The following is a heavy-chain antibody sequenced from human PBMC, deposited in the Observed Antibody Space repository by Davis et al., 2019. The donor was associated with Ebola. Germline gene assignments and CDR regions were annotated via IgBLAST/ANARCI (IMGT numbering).Heavy chain of an antibody. CDR1: GYTFTSYG. J-gene: IGHJ5*02. CDR2: ISAYNGNT. D-gene: IGHD4-17*01. CDR3: ARDNDYGDYAFRFDP. V-gene: IGHV1-18*04. Sequence: ASVKVSCKASGYTFTSYGISWVRQAPGQGLEWMGWISAYNGNTNYAQKLQGRVTMTTDTSTSTAYMELRSLRSDDTAVYYCARDNDYGDYAFRFDPWGQGTLVTVSS.